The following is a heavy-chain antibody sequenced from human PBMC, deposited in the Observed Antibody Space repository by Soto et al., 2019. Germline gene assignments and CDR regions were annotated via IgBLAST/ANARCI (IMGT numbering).Heavy chain of an antibody. Sequence: QVQLVQSGAEEKKPGASVKVSCKASGYTFTNYAMHWVRQAPGQRLEWMGWINAGNGNTKYSQKFQGRVTITRDTSASTAYMELSSLRSVDTAVYYCARVSGYYLPDYWGPGTLVTVSS. CDR2: INAGNGNT. CDR3: ARVSGYYLPDY. V-gene: IGHV1-3*05. J-gene: IGHJ4*02. CDR1: GYTFTNYA. D-gene: IGHD5-12*01.